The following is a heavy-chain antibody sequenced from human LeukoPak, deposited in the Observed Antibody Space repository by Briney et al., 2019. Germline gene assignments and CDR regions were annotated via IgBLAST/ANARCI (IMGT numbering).Heavy chain of an antibody. CDR2: INHSGST. V-gene: IGHV4-34*01. CDR3: ARLIPGIAAAGIDY. D-gene: IGHD6-13*01. Sequence: SETLSLTCAVYGGSFSGYYWSWIRQPPGKGLEWIGEINHSGSTNYNPSLKSRVTISVDTSKNQFSLKLSSVTAADTAVYYCARLIPGIAAAGIDYWGQGTLVTVSS. CDR1: GGSFSGYY. J-gene: IGHJ4*02.